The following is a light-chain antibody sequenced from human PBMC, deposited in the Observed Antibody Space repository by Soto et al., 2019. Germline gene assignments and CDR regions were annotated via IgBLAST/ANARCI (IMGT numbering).Light chain of an antibody. CDR1: QSVSIK. V-gene: IGKV3-15*01. CDR3: QQYNKWPPIT. Sequence: EVVLTQSPATLSVSPVERATLSCMASQSVSIKLAWYQQKPGQAPRLLIYDTSTRATGIPARFSGSGSGTEFTLTISSLQSEDFAVYYCQQYNKWPPITFGQGTRLEIK. J-gene: IGKJ5*01. CDR2: DTS.